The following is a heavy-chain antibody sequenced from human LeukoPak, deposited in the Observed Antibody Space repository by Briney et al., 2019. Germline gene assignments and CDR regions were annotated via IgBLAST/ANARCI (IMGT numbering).Heavy chain of an antibody. J-gene: IGHJ4*02. Sequence: GGSLRLSCAASGFTFSSYGMSWVRQAPGKGLEWVSGITGSGGTTYYADSVKGRFTISRDNSQNTLYLQMNSLRAEDTAVYYCARRGTGYNHFDSWGRGALVTVSS. CDR2: ITGSGGTT. CDR3: ARRGTGYNHFDS. V-gene: IGHV3-23*01. CDR1: GFTFSSYG. D-gene: IGHD3/OR15-3a*01.